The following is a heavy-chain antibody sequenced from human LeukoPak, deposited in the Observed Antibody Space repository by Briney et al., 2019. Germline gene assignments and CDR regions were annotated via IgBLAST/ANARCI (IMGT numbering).Heavy chain of an antibody. CDR3: ARETLVYSSLDY. V-gene: IGHV4-4*07. Sequence: PAETLTLTCTVSNGFSSNYYGSWIRQPAGKGLEWMGSVSTSGITKYNPSLKSRVTMSVDKSKNKSPLQLNTVTASDTAVYYCARETLVYSSLDYWGQGTLVTVSS. J-gene: IGHJ4*02. D-gene: IGHD6-13*01. CDR1: NGFSSNYY. CDR2: VSTSGIT.